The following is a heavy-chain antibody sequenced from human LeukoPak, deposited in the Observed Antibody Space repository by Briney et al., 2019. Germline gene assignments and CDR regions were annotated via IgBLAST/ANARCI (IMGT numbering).Heavy chain of an antibody. V-gene: IGHV4-38-2*02. CDR3: ARDNYYDSSGYYYPGAGDY. Sequence: SETLSLTCTVSGYSISSGYYWGWIRQPPGKGLEWIGSIYHSGSTYYNPSLKSRVTISVDTSKNQFSLKLSSVTAADTAVYYCARDNYYDSSGYYYPGAGDYWGQGTLVTVSS. D-gene: IGHD3-22*01. J-gene: IGHJ4*02. CDR2: IYHSGST. CDR1: GYSISSGYY.